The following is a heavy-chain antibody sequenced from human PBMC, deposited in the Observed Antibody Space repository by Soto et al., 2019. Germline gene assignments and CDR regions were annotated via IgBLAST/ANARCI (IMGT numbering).Heavy chain of an antibody. Sequence: EVQLVESGGGLVQPGGSLRLSCAASGFTFSSYSMNWVRQAPGKGLEWVSYISSSSSTIYYADSVKGRVTISRDNAKNSLYLQMNRLRAEDPAVYYCARDLNYGLFDYWGQGTLVTVSS. V-gene: IGHV3-48*01. D-gene: IGHD4-17*01. J-gene: IGHJ4*02. CDR1: GFTFSSYS. CDR2: ISSSSSTI. CDR3: ARDLNYGLFDY.